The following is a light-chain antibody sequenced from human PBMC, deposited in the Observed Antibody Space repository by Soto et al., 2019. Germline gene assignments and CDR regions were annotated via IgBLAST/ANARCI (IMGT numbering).Light chain of an antibody. CDR1: QILSSY. Sequence: VLTPSPPIPSFSPGERSTLSRRASQILSSYLSWYPRKPRQAPRRLIYXASNRATGITAIFSGSGFGTDFPSRISPLQLKYAMVYCWQQRTHWPKFGQGTRLDI. CDR3: QQRTHWPK. CDR2: XAS. V-gene: IGKV3-11*01. J-gene: IGKJ5*01.